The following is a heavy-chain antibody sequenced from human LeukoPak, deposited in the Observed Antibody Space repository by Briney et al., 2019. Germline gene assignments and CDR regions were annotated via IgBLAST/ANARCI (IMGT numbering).Heavy chain of an antibody. D-gene: IGHD4-17*01. J-gene: IGHJ3*02. V-gene: IGHV4-59*12. CDR1: GGSISSYY. CDR2: IYYSGST. CDR3: ARDHLGPLTTAI. Sequence: PSETLSLTCTVSGGSISSYYWSWIRQPPGKGLEWIGYIYYSGSTNYNPSLKSRVTISVDTSKNQFSLKLSSVTAADTAVYYCARDHLGPLTTAIWGQGTMATVSS.